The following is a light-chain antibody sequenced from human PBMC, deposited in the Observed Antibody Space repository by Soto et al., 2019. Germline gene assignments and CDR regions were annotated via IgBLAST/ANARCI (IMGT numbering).Light chain of an antibody. CDR1: QSVLYSSNNRNY. Sequence: DIVMTQSPDSLALSLGERATINYKSSQSVLYSSNNRNYLAWYQQKPGQPPKLLIYWASTRESGVPDRFSGSGSGTDFTLSISSLQAEDVAVYYGQQYYGTPPWTFGQGTKVEIK. CDR3: QQYYGTPPWT. CDR2: WAS. J-gene: IGKJ1*01. V-gene: IGKV4-1*01.